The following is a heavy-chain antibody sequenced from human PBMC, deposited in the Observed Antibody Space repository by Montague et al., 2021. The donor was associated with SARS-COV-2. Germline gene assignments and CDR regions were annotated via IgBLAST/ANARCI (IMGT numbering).Heavy chain of an antibody. CDR2: ISRSGYRT. J-gene: IGHJ4*02. Sequence: SLRLSCAVSGFTFDDYGMSWVRQAPGKGLEWVSGISRSGYRTAYGDSVKGRFTISRDNAKNSLYLQMNSLRVEDTAFYHCSRGGGMIRGVVDFWGQGILVSVYS. V-gene: IGHV3-20*01. CDR3: SRGGGMIRGVVDF. D-gene: IGHD3-10*01. CDR1: GFTFDDYG.